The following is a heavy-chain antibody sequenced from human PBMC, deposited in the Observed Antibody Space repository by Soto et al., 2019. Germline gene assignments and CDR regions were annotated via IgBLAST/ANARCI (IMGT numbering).Heavy chain of an antibody. Sequence: QITLKESGPTLVKPTQTLTLTCTFSGFSLTTTTVGVGWIRQPPGKALEWLALIYWDDDKRYSPSLKNRLTINXDTSKNQVVLTMTNMDPVDTATYYCAHRSVTTFAYWGQGTLVTVSS. D-gene: IGHD4-4*01. V-gene: IGHV2-5*02. CDR2: IYWDDDK. J-gene: IGHJ4*02. CDR1: GFSLTTTTVG. CDR3: AHRSVTTFAY.